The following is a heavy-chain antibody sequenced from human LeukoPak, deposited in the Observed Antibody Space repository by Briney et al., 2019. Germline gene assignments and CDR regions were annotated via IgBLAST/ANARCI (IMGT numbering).Heavy chain of an antibody. D-gene: IGHD3-10*01. CDR1: GFTFSTYA. J-gene: IGHJ4*02. CDR2: ISYDGSNK. CDR3: SIAGGDYFDY. V-gene: IGHV3-30*04. Sequence: PGGSLRLSCAASGFTFSTYAVNWVRQAPGKGLEWVAVISYDGSNKYYADSVKGRFTISRDNSKNTLYLQMNSLRAEDTAVYYCSIAGGDYFDYWGQGTLVTVSS.